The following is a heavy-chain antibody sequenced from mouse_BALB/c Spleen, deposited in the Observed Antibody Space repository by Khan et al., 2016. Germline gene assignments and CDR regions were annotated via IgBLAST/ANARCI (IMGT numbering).Heavy chain of an antibody. D-gene: IGHD2-4*01. Sequence: QVQLKQSGPGLVAPSQSLSITCTVSGFSVTGFPMNWVRQPPGKGLEWLGVIWGDGSTDYDSALKSRLSISKDDSKSQVFLKMNSLQTDDTARYYCASDYDYDGGFAYWSQGTLVTFSA. CDR1: GFSVTGFP. CDR3: ASDYDYDGGFAY. V-gene: IGHV2-6-7*01. CDR2: IWGDGST. J-gene: IGHJ3*01.